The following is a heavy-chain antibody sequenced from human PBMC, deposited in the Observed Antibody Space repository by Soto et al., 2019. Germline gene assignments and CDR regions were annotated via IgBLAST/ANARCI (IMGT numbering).Heavy chain of an antibody. CDR2: IYYSGTT. CDR1: FGCINSGRYY. V-gene: IGHV4-30-4*01. CDR3: ARGPDFEGFSTYGMDV. D-gene: IGHD3-3*01. J-gene: IGHJ6*02. Sequence: SETLGVPWILGFGCINSGRYYWPWIRQPRGKGLEWIGYIYYSGTTYYNPSLKSRVSLSLDTSKNHFSLRLTSVTAADTAVYYCARGPDFEGFSTYGMDVWGQGTTVTVS.